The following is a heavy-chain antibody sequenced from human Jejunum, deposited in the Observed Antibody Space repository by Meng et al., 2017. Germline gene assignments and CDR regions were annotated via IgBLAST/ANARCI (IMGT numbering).Heavy chain of an antibody. CDR3: ARDVGALYGMDV. J-gene: IGHJ6*02. D-gene: IGHD1-26*01. V-gene: IGHV3-74*01. Sequence: GESLKIPRAASGFSLKTYWMHWVRQVPGKGLVWVSRMQDDGSDIRYADSVKGRFTISRDSAKDTLYLQMDSLRAEDTAVYYCARDVGALYGMDVWGQGTTVTVSS. CDR2: MQDDGSDI. CDR1: GFSLKTYW.